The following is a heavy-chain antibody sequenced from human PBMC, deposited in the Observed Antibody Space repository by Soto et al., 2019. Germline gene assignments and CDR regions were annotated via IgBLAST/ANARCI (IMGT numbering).Heavy chain of an antibody. J-gene: IGHJ2*01. Sequence: QVQLQESGPGLVKPSETLSLTCTVSGGSISGGIYYWSWVRQSPGKDLEWIGYIFHSGSTFYNPSLGSRVTISVDTSKNQFSLRLSSVTAADTAVYYCAREIIPLTTDWYFDLWGRGTLVTVSS. V-gene: IGHV4-30-4*01. CDR2: IFHSGST. CDR3: AREIIPLTTDWYFDL. CDR1: GGSISGGIYY. D-gene: IGHD4-17*01.